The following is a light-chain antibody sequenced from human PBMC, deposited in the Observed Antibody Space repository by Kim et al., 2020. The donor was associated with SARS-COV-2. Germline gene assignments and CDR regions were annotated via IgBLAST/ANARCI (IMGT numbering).Light chain of an antibody. V-gene: IGLV3-1*01. Sequence: SYELTQPPSVSVSPGQTASITCSGDKLGDKYACWYEQKPGQSPVLVIYQDSKRPSGIPERFSGSNSGNTAPLTISGTQAMDEADYYCQAWASSTAYVFGT. CDR1: KLGDKY. CDR3: QAWASSTAYV. J-gene: IGLJ1*01. CDR2: QDS.